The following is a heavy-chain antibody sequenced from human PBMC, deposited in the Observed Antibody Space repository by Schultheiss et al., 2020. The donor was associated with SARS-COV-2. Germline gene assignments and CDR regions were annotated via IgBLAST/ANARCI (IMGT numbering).Heavy chain of an antibody. CDR3: AKGGSSPNWFDP. Sequence: GGSLRLSCAASGFTFSSYGMHWVRQAPGKGLEWVAVIWYDGSNKYYADSVKGRFTISRDNSKNTLYLQMNSLRAEDTAVYYCAKGGSSPNWFDPWGQGTLVTVS. D-gene: IGHD2/OR15-2a*01. CDR2: IWYDGSNK. V-gene: IGHV3-30*02. CDR1: GFTFSSYG. J-gene: IGHJ5*02.